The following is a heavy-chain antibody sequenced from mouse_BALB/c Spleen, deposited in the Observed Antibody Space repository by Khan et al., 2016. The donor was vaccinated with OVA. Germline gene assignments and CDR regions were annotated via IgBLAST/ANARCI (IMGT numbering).Heavy chain of an antibody. CDR2: SGPGSGST. CDR3: ARVNYYGRTCYAMDY. V-gene: IGHV1S41*01. CDR1: GYTFTSYL. Sequence: DLVKPVASVKLSCKAPGYTFTSYLINWRKQRPGQGLEWIGRSGPGSGSTHHNEVIKGKATLTLDTSSGTAYIPLSCLSSEVSAVYFCARVNYYGRTCYAMDYWGEGTSVTVSS. J-gene: IGHJ4*01. D-gene: IGHD1-1*01.